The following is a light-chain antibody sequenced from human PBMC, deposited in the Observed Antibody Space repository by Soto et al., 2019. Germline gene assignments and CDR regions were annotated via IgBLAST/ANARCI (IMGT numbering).Light chain of an antibody. CDR1: SSDVGGFDY. Sequence: QSALAQPASVSGSPGQSITISCTGTSSDVGGFDYVSWFQQHPGKAPKLMIYDVTNRPSGVSNRFSGSKSGNTASLTISGLQAEDEADYYCGSYTSTNPHVFGGGTKLTVL. CDR2: DVT. J-gene: IGLJ2*01. CDR3: GSYTSTNPHV. V-gene: IGLV2-14*01.